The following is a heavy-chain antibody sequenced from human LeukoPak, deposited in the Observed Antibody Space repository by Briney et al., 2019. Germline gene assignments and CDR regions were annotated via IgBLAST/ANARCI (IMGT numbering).Heavy chain of an antibody. Sequence: GGSLRLSCAASGFTFSDYNMNWVRQAPGKGPEWVSQISATSTTIKYADFVKGRFTISRDNAKNSLNLQMNSLRADDAAVYYCVRDNLENQWLERSYWGQGALVTVSS. CDR2: ISATSTTI. V-gene: IGHV3-48*01. D-gene: IGHD6-19*01. CDR1: GFTFSDYN. CDR3: VRDNLENQWLERSY. J-gene: IGHJ4*02.